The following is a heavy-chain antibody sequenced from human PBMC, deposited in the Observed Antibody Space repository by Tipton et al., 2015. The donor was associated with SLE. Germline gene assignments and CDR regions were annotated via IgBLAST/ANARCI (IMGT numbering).Heavy chain of an antibody. CDR1: GGSISSYC. Sequence: TLSLTCTVSGGSISSYCWSWIRQPPGKGLEWIGYIYYSGSTNYNPSLKSRVTISVDTSKNQFSLKLSSVTAADTAVYYCARVRGGAFDIWGQGTMVTVSS. V-gene: IGHV4-59*01. J-gene: IGHJ3*02. CDR3: ARVRGGAFDI. D-gene: IGHD2-15*01. CDR2: IYYSGST.